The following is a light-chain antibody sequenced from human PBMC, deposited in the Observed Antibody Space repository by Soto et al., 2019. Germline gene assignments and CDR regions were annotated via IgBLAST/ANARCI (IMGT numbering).Light chain of an antibody. CDR2: EGS. V-gene: IGLV2-23*01. Sequence: QSVLTQPASVSGSPGQSITISCTGTSSDVGSYNLVSWYQHHPGKAPKLMIYEGSRRPSGVSNRFSGSKSGNTASLTISGLQAEDEADYYCCSYADIATLFGGGTQLTVL. CDR3: CSYADIATL. J-gene: IGLJ2*01. CDR1: SSDVGSYNL.